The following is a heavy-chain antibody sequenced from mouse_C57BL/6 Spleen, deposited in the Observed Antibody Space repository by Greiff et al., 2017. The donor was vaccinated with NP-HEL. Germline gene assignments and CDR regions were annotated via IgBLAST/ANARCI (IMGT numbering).Heavy chain of an antibody. CDR3: ARRFITTVAGAMDY. Sequence: VQLQQPGAELVKPGASVKLSCKASGYTFTSYWMHWVKQRPGQGLEWIGMIHPNSGSTNYNEKFKSKATLTVDKSSSTAYMQLSSLTSEDSAVYYCARRFITTVAGAMDYWGQGTSVTVSS. D-gene: IGHD1-1*01. CDR1: GYTFTSYW. J-gene: IGHJ4*01. CDR2: IHPNSGST. V-gene: IGHV1-64*01.